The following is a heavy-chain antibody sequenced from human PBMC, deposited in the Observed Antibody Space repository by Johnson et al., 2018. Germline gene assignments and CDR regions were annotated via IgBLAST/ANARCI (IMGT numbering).Heavy chain of an antibody. J-gene: IGHJ1*01. CDR2: MSGDGSEK. CDR1: GFSFSGYI. CDR3: ARRGDYDEGYFQH. D-gene: IGHD4-17*01. V-gene: IGHV3-30-3*01. Sequence: QVQLGQAGGGVVQPGTSLRLSCAASGFSFSGYIMHWVRQVPGKGLEWVAAMSGDGSEKYYVDSVKGRLIISGENSKNTLYLQMNSLIGEDTAVYYCARRGDYDEGYFQHWGQGTLVIVSS.